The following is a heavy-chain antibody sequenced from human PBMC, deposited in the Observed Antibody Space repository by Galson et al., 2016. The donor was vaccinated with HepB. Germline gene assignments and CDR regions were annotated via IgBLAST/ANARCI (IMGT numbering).Heavy chain of an antibody. CDR2: INGSGGGT. V-gene: IGHV3-23*01. D-gene: IGHD3-22*01. J-gene: IGHJ4*02. CDR3: ARGNYYDINGNFEY. Sequence: SLRLSCAASGFTFSSYAMTWVRQAPGKGLEWVSGINGSGGGTYYADSVKGRFTISRDSSRDTLSLYMTNLRTEDTALYYCARGNYYDINGNFEYWGQGILVTVSS. CDR1: GFTFSSYA.